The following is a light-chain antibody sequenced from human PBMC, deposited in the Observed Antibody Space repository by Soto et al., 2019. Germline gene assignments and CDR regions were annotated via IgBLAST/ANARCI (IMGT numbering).Light chain of an antibody. CDR1: QSVSNN. CDR3: QQYNNWPPEET. J-gene: IGKJ1*01. CDR2: GAS. V-gene: IGKV3-15*01. Sequence: EIVMTQSPATLSVSPGERVTLSCRASQSVSNNLAWYQQKPGQAPRLLIYGASTRATGIPARFSGSGSATEFTLTISALQSEDFAVYYCQQYNNWPPEETFGQGTKVEIK.